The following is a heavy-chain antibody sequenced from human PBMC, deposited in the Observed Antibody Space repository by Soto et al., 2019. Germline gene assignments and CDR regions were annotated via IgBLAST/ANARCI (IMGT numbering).Heavy chain of an antibody. J-gene: IGHJ4*02. CDR1: GFTFNKSW. Sequence: EVQLVESGGGLVQPGGSLRLSCAGSGFTFNKSWMSWVRQAPGKGLEWVANINQDGSEKDYVDSVKGRFTISRDNTKNSLYLQMNSLRAEDTAVYYCARDAYWGQGTLVSVSS. CDR3: ARDAY. CDR2: INQDGSEK. V-gene: IGHV3-7*01.